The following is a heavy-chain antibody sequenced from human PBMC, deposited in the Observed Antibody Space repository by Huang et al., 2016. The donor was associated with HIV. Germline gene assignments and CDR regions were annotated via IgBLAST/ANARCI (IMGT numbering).Heavy chain of an antibody. J-gene: IGHJ4*02. Sequence: QVQLVESGGGVVQPGRSLRLSCAASGFTFSTYGMHWVRQAQGKGLEWVTVISKYGSEKYYADSVKGRFTSSRDNSNNTLYLQMNSLRADDTAVYYCVKDQGHTFMVRYHFDFWGQGTLVTVSS. D-gene: IGHD3-10*01. CDR3: VKDQGHTFMVRYHFDF. V-gene: IGHV3-30*18. CDR1: GFTFSTYG. CDR2: ISKYGSEK.